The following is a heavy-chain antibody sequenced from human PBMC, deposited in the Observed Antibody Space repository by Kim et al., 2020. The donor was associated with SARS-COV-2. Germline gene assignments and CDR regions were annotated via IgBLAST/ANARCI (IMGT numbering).Heavy chain of an antibody. CDR2: INEDGSRP. CDR1: GFSYSTYW. Sequence: GGSLRLSCAASGFSYSTYWMTWVRQAPGKGLEWVASINEDGSRPFYVDSVKGRFTISRDNPKNSLYLQMNSLRAKDTAVYYCARKGGVDVWGQGTTVTVSS. CDR3: ARKGGVDV. V-gene: IGHV3-7*03. J-gene: IGHJ6*02.